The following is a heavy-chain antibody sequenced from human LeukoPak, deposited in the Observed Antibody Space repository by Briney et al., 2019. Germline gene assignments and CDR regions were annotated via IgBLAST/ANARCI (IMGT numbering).Heavy chain of an antibody. CDR1: GFTFSSHG. Sequence: GGSLRLSCAASGFTFSSHGMPWVRQAPGKGLEWVAVIWYDGSNKYYAESVKGRFTISRDNSKNTLFLQMNSLRAEDTAVYYCARWGPDKRFDYWGQGALVTVSS. CDR2: IWYDGSNK. D-gene: IGHD3-16*01. V-gene: IGHV3-33*01. J-gene: IGHJ4*02. CDR3: ARWGPDKRFDY.